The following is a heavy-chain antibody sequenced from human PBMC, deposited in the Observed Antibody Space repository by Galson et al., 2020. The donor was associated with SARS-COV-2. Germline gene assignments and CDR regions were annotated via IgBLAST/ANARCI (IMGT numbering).Heavy chain of an antibody. D-gene: IGHD3-22*01. CDR1: GGSISSGGYY. CDR3: ARGRGLVVVISYFDY. V-gene: IGHV4-31*03. CDR2: IYYTGST. Sequence: SETLSLTCTVSGGSISSGGYYWSWIRQHPGKGLEWIGYIYYTGSTYYNPSLKSRVTISVDTSKNQFSLKLSSVTAADTAVYYCARGRGLVVVISYFDYWGQGTLVTVSS. J-gene: IGHJ4*02.